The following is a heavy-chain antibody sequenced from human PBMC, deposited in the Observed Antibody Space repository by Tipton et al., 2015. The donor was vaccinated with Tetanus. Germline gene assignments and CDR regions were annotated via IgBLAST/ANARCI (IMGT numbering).Heavy chain of an antibody. D-gene: IGHD4-17*01. V-gene: IGHV3-48*02. CDR1: GFPFYSYA. J-gene: IGHJ4*02. Sequence: SLRLSCAASGFPFYSYALAWVRQAPGKGLEWISYISDSRSVTHYADSVKGRFTVSRGNAENSLYLQMTSLRDEDTAVYFCARVIRRSMIGYGVFDSWGQGALVAVSS. CDR2: ISDSRSVT. CDR3: ARVIRRSMIGYGVFDS.